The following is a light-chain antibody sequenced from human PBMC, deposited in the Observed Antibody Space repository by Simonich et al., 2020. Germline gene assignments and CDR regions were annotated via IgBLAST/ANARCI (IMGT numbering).Light chain of an antibody. Sequence: QSVLTQPPSASGTPGQSVTISCSGSSDNIGSNYVYWYQHLPGTAPKLLIYRNNQRPAGVPDRFSGSKSGTSASLAISGLRSEDEADYYCAAWDDSLSGWVFGGGTKLTVL. J-gene: IGLJ3*02. CDR2: RNN. V-gene: IGLV1-47*01. CDR3: AAWDDSLSGWV. CDR1: SDNIGSNY.